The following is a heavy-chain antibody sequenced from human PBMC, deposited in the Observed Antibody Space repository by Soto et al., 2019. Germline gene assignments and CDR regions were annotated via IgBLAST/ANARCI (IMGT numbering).Heavy chain of an antibody. V-gene: IGHV1-46*01. D-gene: IGHD2-21*01. CDR2: INPTTDSA. CDR3: ARSYFGGNWPNNWFDP. CDR1: GYTFTSYN. Sequence: QVQLVQSGAEVKKPGASVKVSCKASGYTFTSYNMHWVRQAPGLGLEWMGIINPTTDSAAYAQKFKGRITMTSDTSTSTVYMELSSLRSDDTATYYCARSYFGGNWPNNWFDPWGPGTLVTVSS. J-gene: IGHJ5*02.